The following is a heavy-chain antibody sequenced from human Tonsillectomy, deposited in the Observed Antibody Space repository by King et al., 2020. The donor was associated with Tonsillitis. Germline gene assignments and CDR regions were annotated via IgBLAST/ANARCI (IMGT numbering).Heavy chain of an antibody. CDR1: GYTLNGSY. J-gene: IGHJ4*02. CDR2: INPNSGDT. D-gene: IGHD4-11*01. Sequence: KESGASVKVSCKASGYTLNGSYLHWVRQAPGQGLHWMGWINPNSGDTNYAQKFQGRVTMTSDTSIGTAYMELSSLRSDDTAVYYCARSLGHSNPPSLLYWGQGTPVTVSS. CDR3: ARSLGHSNPPSLLY. V-gene: IGHV1-2*02.